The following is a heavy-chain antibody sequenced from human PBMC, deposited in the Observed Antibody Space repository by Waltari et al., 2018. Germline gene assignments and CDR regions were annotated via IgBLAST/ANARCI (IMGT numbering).Heavy chain of an antibody. V-gene: IGHV4-61*02. J-gene: IGHJ4*02. CDR3: ARGDYYDSSGYYVPLDY. CDR2: IYTSGST. D-gene: IGHD3-22*01. CDR1: GGSISSGSYY. Sequence: QVQLQESGPGLVKPSQTLSLTCTVSGGSISSGSYYWSWIRQPAGKGLEWIGRIYTSGSTNYNPSLKSRVTISVDTSKNQFSLKLSSVTAADTAVYYCARGDYYDSSGYYVPLDYWGQGTLVTVSS.